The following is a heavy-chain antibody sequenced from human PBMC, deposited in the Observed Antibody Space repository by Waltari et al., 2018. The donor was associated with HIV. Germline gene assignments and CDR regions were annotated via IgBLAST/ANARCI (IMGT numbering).Heavy chain of an antibody. CDR2: RSYDGSNK. D-gene: IGHD3-22*01. CDR1: GFTFSRYA. CDR3: ARDQTMTRAFDI. J-gene: IGHJ3*02. Sequence: QVQLVESGGGVVQPGRSLRLSCAASGFTFSRYAMHWVRQAPGKGLEWVAFRSYDGSNKYYADSVKGRFTISRDNSKNTLYLQMNSLRAVDTAVYYCARDQTMTRAFDIWGQGTMVTVSS. V-gene: IGHV3-30*16.